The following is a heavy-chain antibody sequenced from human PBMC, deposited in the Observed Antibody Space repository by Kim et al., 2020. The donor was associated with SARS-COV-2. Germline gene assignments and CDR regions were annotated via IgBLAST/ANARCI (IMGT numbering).Heavy chain of an antibody. CDR3: ARCITMVRGVRYYYGMDV. Sequence: SETLSLTCTVSGGSISSYYWSWIRQPPGKGLEWIGYIYYSGSTNYNPSLKSRVTISVDTSKNQFSLKLSSVTAADTAVYYCARCITMVRGVRYYYGMDVWGQGTTVTVSS. J-gene: IGHJ6*02. V-gene: IGHV4-59*01. D-gene: IGHD3-10*01. CDR2: IYYSGST. CDR1: GGSISSYY.